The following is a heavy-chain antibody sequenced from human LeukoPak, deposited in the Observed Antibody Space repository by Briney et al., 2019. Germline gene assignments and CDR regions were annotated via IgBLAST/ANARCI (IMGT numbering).Heavy chain of an antibody. CDR3: ARAHCSSITCFFDY. CDR2: ISGYSGNT. V-gene: IGHV1-18*01. J-gene: IGHJ4*02. Sequence: GASVKVSCKASGYTFTKYGISWVRQAPGQGLEWMGWISGYSGNTEYAQNVQGRVTMTTDTSASTVYMDLRSLRSDDTAVYFCARAHCSSITCFFDYWGQGTLVTVSS. CDR1: GYTFTKYG. D-gene: IGHD2-2*01.